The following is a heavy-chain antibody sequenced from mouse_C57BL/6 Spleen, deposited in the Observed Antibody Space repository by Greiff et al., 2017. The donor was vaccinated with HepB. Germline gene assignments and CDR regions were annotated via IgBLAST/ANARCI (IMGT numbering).Heavy chain of an antibody. Sequence: EVKLMESGGGLVKPGGSLKLSCAASGFTFSSYAMSWVRQTPEKRLEWVATISDGGSYTYYPDNVKGRFTISRDNAKNNLYLQMSHLKSEDTAMYYCARVDYDHYFDYWGQGTTLTVSS. CDR1: GFTFSSYA. V-gene: IGHV5-4*03. D-gene: IGHD2-4*01. CDR2: ISDGGSYT. J-gene: IGHJ2*01. CDR3: ARVDYDHYFDY.